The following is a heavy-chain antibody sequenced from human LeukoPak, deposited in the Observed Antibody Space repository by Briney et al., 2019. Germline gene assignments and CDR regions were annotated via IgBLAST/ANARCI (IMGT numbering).Heavy chain of an antibody. CDR3: ARGAHDSSGYYYDY. Sequence: SETLSLTCTVSGGSISSYYWSWIRQPPGKGLEWIGYIYYSGSTNYNPSLKSRVTISVDTSKNQSSLKLSSVTAADTAVYYCARGAHDSSGYYYDYWGQGTLVTVSS. J-gene: IGHJ4*02. CDR1: GGSISSYY. V-gene: IGHV4-59*01. CDR2: IYYSGST. D-gene: IGHD3-22*01.